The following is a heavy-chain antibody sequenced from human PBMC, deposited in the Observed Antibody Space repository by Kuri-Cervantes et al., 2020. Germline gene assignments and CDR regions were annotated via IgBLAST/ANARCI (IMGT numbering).Heavy chain of an antibody. Sequence: GESLKISCAASGFTFSDYYMNWIRQAPGKGLEWVANINQDGSEKYYVASVKGRFTISRDNAKNSLYLQMNSLRAEDTAVYYCARVFYFDYWGQGTLVTVSS. CDR3: ARVFYFDY. CDR2: INQDGSEK. CDR1: GFTFSDYY. V-gene: IGHV3-7*01. J-gene: IGHJ4*02.